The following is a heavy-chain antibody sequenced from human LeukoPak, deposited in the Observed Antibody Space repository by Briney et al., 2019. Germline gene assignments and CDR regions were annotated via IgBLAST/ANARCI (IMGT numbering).Heavy chain of an antibody. CDR3: AKILGDIVVVVAATPWFDP. J-gene: IGHJ5*02. V-gene: IGHV3-23*01. CDR2: ISGSGGST. D-gene: IGHD2-15*01. CDR1: GFTFSSYA. Sequence: GGSLRLSCAASGFTFSSYAMSWVRQAPGKGLEWVSAISGSGGSTYYADSVKGRFTISRDNSKNTLYLQMNSLRAEDTAVYYCAKILGDIVVVVAATPWFDPWGQGTLVTVSS.